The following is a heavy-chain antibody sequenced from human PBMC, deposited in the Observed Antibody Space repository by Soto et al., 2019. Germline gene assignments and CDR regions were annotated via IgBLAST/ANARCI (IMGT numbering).Heavy chain of an antibody. D-gene: IGHD3-3*01. J-gene: IGHJ3*02. CDR1: GYTFTSYY. CDR3: ARHNFPLLDLFLIAPRPGSFHI. Sequence: VASVKVSCKASGYTFTSYYMQWVRQAPGQGLEWMGIINPSGGSTSYAQKFQGRVTMTRDTSTSTVYMELSSLRSEDTAVYFFARHNFPLLDLFLIAPRPGSFHIWG. CDR2: INPSGGST. V-gene: IGHV1-46*01.